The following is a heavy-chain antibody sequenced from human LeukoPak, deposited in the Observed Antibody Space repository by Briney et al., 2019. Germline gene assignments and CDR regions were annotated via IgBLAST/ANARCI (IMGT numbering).Heavy chain of an antibody. Sequence: GGSLRLSCAASGFTFSSYSMNWVRQAPGKGLEWVSSISSSSSYIYYADSVKGRFTISRDNAKNSLYQQMNSLRAEDTAVYYCARGTGGYVWGSYRYMDYWGQGTLVTVSS. CDR2: ISSSSSYI. CDR1: GFTFSSYS. D-gene: IGHD3-16*02. V-gene: IGHV3-21*01. CDR3: ARGTGGYVWGSYRYMDY. J-gene: IGHJ4*02.